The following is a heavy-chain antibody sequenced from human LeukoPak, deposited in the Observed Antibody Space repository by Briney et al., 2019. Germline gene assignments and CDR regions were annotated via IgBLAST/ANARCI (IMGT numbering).Heavy chain of an antibody. Sequence: ASVKVSCKASGYTFSNFGINWVRQAPGQGLEWMGWISGNNDNPNYGQKFQGRFTVTTDSSTNTAYMELRNLTLDDTAVYYCARDGTSTDDYWGQGTLVTVSS. V-gene: IGHV1-18*01. CDR3: ARDGTSTDDY. J-gene: IGHJ4*02. CDR2: ISGNNDNP. CDR1: GYTFSNFG. D-gene: IGHD2-2*01.